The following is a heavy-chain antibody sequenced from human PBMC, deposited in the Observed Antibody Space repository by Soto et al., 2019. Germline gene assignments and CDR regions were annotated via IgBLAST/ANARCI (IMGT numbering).Heavy chain of an antibody. Sequence: VPLLESGGGLVQPGGSLRLSCAASGFTFSSYAMNWVRQAPGKGLEWVSVISGSGGSTYYADAVKGRFTISRDNSKNTLYLQMNSLRAEDTAVYYCAKRTVGWYFDLWGRGTLVTVSS. CDR3: AKRTVGWYFDL. V-gene: IGHV3-23*01. D-gene: IGHD4-17*01. CDR1: GFTFSSYA. CDR2: ISGSGGST. J-gene: IGHJ2*01.